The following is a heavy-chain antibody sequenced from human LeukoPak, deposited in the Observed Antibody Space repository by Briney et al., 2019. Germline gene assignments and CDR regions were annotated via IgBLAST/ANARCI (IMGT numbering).Heavy chain of an antibody. D-gene: IGHD6-6*01. CDR2: ISGSGGST. V-gene: IGHV3-23*01. J-gene: IGHJ4*02. CDR1: GFTFSSYA. Sequence: GGSLRLSCAASGFTFSSYAMSWVRQAPGKGLEWVSAISGSGGSTYYADSVKGRFTISRDNSKSTLYLQMNSLRAEDTAVYYCAKDLLAAPNVDYWGQGTLVTVSS. CDR3: AKDLLAAPNVDY.